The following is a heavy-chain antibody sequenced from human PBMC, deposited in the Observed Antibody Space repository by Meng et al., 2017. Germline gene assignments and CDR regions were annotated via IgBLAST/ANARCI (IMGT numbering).Heavy chain of an antibody. D-gene: IGHD1-1*01. CDR2: INHSGST. CDR1: GGSFRGYY. CDR3: ASFSVGERQFDY. V-gene: IGHV4-34*01. Sequence: GSLRLSCAVYGGSFRGYYWSWIRQPPGKGLEWIGEINHSGSTNYNPSLKSRVTISVDTSKNQFSLKLSSVTAADTAVYYCASFSVGERQFDYWGQGTLVTVSS. J-gene: IGHJ4*02.